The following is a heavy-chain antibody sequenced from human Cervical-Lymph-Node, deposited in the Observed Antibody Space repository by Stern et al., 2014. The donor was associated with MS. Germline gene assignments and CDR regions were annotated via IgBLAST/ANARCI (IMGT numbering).Heavy chain of an antibody. CDR3: ARVAPIRSSSWXXXX. D-gene: IGHD6-13*01. CDR1: GFTVSSNY. V-gene: IGHV3-53*01. CDR2: IYSGGST. Sequence: EVQLVESGGGLIQPGGSLRLSCEASGFTVSSNYMSWVRQAPGKGLEWVSVIYSGGSTYYADSVKGRFPISRDNSKNTLYLQMNSLRAEDTAVYYCARVAPIRSSSWXXXXXGQGTLVTVSS. J-gene: IGHJ4*02.